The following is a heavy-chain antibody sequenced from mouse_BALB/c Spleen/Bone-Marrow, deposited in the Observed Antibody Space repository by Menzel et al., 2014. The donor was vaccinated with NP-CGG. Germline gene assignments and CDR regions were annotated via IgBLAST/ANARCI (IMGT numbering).Heavy chain of an antibody. Sequence: HWVKQRPGQGLEWIGWIFPGSGSTKYNEKFKGKATLTADTSSSTAYMQLSSLTSEDSAVYYCARSRGYYDYWYFDVWGAGTTVTVSS. CDR3: ARSRGYYDYWYFDV. J-gene: IGHJ1*01. V-gene: IGHV1-66*01. D-gene: IGHD2-4*01. CDR2: IFPGSGST.